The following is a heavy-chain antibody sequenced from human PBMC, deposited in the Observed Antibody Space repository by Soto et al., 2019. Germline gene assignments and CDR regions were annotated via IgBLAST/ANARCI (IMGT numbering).Heavy chain of an antibody. CDR3: ARQPKSITMIVVVITHYYYYGMDV. D-gene: IGHD3-22*01. J-gene: IGHJ6*02. CDR1: GGSISSSSYY. Sequence: ASETLSLTCTVSGGSISSSSYYWGWIRQPPGKGLEWIGSIYYSGSTYYNPSLKSRVTISVDTSKNQFSLKLSSVTAADTAAYYCARQPKSITMIVVVITHYYYYGMDVWGQGTTVTVSS. V-gene: IGHV4-39*01. CDR2: IYYSGST.